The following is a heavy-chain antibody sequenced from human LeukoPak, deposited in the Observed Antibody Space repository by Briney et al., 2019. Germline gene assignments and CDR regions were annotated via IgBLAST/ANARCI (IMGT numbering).Heavy chain of an antibody. D-gene: IGHD6-19*01. CDR3: ARATDSNGWLFDY. V-gene: IGHV4-59*01. Sequence: SETLSLTCTVSGGSISSYYWSWIRQPPGKGLEWIGYINYSGSTNYNPSLKSRVTISVDTSRNQLSLKLTSVTAADTAVYYCARATDSNGWLFDYWGQRTLVTVSS. CDR1: GGSISSYY. CDR2: INYSGST. J-gene: IGHJ4*02.